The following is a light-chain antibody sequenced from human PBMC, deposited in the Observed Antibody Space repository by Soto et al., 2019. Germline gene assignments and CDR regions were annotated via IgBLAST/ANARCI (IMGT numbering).Light chain of an antibody. V-gene: IGLV2-14*01. CDR1: SSDVGGYNY. CDR3: SSYSSSSTLYV. J-gene: IGLJ1*01. Sequence: QSVLTQPASVSGSPGQSIAISCTGTSSDVGGYNYVSWYQQHPGKAPKLMIYEVSNRPSGVSNRFSGSKSGNTASLTISGLQAEDEADYYCSSYSSSSTLYVFGPATKVTVL. CDR2: EVS.